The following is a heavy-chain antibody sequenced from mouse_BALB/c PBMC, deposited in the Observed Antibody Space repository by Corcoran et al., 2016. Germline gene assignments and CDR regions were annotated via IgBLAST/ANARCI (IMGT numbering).Heavy chain of an antibody. CDR2: INTYTGEP. D-gene: IGHD1-2*01. CDR3: ARAIHYYGYGAY. J-gene: IGHJ3*01. Sequence: QIQLVQSGPELKKPGETVKISCKASGYTFTNYGMNWVKQAPGKGLKWMGWINTYTGEPTYADDFKGRFAFSLETSASTAYLQINNLKNEDTATYFCARAIHYYGYGAYWGQGTLVTVSA. V-gene: IGHV9-3-1*01. CDR1: GYTFTNYG.